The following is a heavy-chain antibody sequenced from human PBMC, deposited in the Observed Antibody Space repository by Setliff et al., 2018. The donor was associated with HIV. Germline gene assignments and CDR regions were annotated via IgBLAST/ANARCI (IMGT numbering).Heavy chain of an antibody. V-gene: IGHV4-59*01. CDR1: GASFSAYY. D-gene: IGHD3-10*01. CDR3: AGGLHYGLGKFGY. Sequence: SETLSLTCAVYGASFSAYYWSWIRQPPGKGLEWIGYISYTGSTNYNPSLKSRVTISVDTSKNQFSLKLSSVTAADTAVYYCAGGLHYGLGKFGYWGQGTLVTVSS. J-gene: IGHJ4*02. CDR2: ISYTGST.